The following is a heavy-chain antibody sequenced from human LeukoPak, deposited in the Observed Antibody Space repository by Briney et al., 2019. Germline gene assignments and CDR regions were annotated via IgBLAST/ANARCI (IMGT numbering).Heavy chain of an antibody. Sequence: PSETLSLTCTVSGGSISGSSYYWGWIRQPPGKGLEWIGSIYYSGSTYYNPSLKSRVTISVDTSKNQFSLKLNSVTATDTAVYYCARHIAVAGTSYFDYWGQGTLVTVSS. CDR1: GGSISGSSYY. CDR2: IYYSGST. J-gene: IGHJ4*02. V-gene: IGHV4-39*01. D-gene: IGHD6-19*01. CDR3: ARHIAVAGTSYFDY.